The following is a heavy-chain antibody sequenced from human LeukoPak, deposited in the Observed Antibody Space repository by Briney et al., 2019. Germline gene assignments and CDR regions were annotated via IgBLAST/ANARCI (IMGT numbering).Heavy chain of an antibody. V-gene: IGHV1-2*02. D-gene: IGHD3-22*01. Sequence: ASVKVSCKASGYTFTGYYMHWVRQAPGQGLEWMGWINPNSGGTNYAQKFQGRVTMTRDTSISTAYMELGRLRSDDTAVYYCARVEFDYDSSGYYDYWGQGTLVTVSS. CDR2: INPNSGGT. CDR3: ARVEFDYDSSGYYDY. J-gene: IGHJ4*02. CDR1: GYTFTGYY.